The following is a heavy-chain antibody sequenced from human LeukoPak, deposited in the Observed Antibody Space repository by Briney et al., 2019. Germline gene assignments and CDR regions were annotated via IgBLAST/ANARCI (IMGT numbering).Heavy chain of an antibody. CDR1: GGSISSYY. CDR2: IYYSGST. CDR3: ARQGSGSTYHFDY. J-gene: IGHJ4*02. D-gene: IGHD6-19*01. V-gene: IGHV4-59*08. Sequence: SETLSLTCTVSGGSISSYYWSWIRQPPGKGLEWIGYIYYSGSTNYNPSLKSRVTISVDTSKNQFSPKLSSVTAADTAVYYCARQGSGSTYHFDYWGQGTLVTVSS.